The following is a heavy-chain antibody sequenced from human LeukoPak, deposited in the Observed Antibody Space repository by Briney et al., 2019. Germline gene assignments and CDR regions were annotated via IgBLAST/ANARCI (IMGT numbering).Heavy chain of an antibody. V-gene: IGHV3-48*02. D-gene: IGHD6-13*01. Sequence: PGGSLRLSCAASGFSFSGYSMSWVRQAPGKGLEWVSYISSSGTTIYYAGSVKGRFTISRDNGKNSLYLQMNSLRDEDTAVYYCSRESRYSIDYWGQGTLVTVSS. CDR3: SRESRYSIDY. J-gene: IGHJ4*02. CDR2: ISSSGTTI. CDR1: GFSFSGYS.